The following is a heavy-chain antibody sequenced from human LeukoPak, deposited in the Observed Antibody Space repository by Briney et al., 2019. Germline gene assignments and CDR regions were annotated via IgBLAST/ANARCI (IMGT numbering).Heavy chain of an antibody. Sequence: SETLSLTCIVSGGSISSGDYYWSWIRQPPGKGLEWIGYIYYSGSTYYNPSLKSRVTISVDTSKNQFSLKLSSVTAADTAVYYCARMVYSSSLIDYWGQGTLVTVSS. J-gene: IGHJ4*02. CDR1: GGSISSGDYY. CDR3: ARMVYSSSLIDY. V-gene: IGHV4-30-4*01. D-gene: IGHD6-13*01. CDR2: IYYSGST.